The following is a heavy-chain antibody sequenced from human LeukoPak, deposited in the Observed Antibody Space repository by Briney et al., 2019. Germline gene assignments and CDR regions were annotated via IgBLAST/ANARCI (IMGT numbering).Heavy chain of an antibody. J-gene: IGHJ4*02. V-gene: IGHV3-30*03. CDR2: ISYDGSNK. Sequence: GGSLRLSCAASGFTFSSYGMHWARQAPGKGLEWVAVISYDGSNKYYADSVKGRFTISRDNSKNTLYLQMNSLRAEDTAVYYCVLSYHRGKQWLVDYFDYRGQGTLVTVSS. CDR3: VLSYHRGKQWLVDYFDY. CDR1: GFTFSSYG. D-gene: IGHD6-19*01.